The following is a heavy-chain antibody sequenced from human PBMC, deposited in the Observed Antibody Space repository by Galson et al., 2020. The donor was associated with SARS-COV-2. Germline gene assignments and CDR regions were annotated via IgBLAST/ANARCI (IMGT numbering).Heavy chain of an antibody. J-gene: IGHJ6*04. CDR3: ATLIVPYFNYLDV. D-gene: IGHD4-4*01. CDR1: GSPLTELS. V-gene: IGHV1-24*01. Sequence: ASVKVSCKVSGSPLTELSMHWVRQAPGKGLEWLGGFDPEDGETIYAQKFQGRVTMTEDTSTDTAYMELSSLRSEDTAVYYCATLIVPYFNYLDVWGKGTTVTVSS. CDR2: FDPEDGET.